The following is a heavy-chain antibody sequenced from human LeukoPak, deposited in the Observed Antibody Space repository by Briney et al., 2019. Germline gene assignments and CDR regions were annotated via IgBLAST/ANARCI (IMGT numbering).Heavy chain of an antibody. Sequence: PGESLRLSCAASGFTFSSYSMNWVRQAPVKGLEWVSSISSSSSYIYYADSVKGRFTISRDNAKNSLYLQMNSLRAEDTAVYYCAKDYSKTSYYGSGTYYRPNWFDPWGQGTLVTVSS. V-gene: IGHV3-21*01. D-gene: IGHD3-10*01. CDR3: AKDYSKTSYYGSGTYYRPNWFDP. CDR2: ISSSSSYI. CDR1: GFTFSSYS. J-gene: IGHJ5*02.